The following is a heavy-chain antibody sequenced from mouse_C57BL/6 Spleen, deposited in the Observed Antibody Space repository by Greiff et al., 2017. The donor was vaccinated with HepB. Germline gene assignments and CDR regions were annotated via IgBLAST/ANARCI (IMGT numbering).Heavy chain of an antibody. D-gene: IGHD2-1*01. CDR1: GYAFSSSW. CDR2: IYPGDGDT. Sequence: VKLMESGPELVKPGASVKISCKASGYAFSSSWMNWVKQRPGKGLEWIGRIYPGDGDTNYNGKFKGKATLTADKPSSTAYMQLSSLTSEDSAVYFCAREDYGKVDYWGQGTTLTVSS. J-gene: IGHJ2*01. CDR3: AREDYGKVDY. V-gene: IGHV1-82*01.